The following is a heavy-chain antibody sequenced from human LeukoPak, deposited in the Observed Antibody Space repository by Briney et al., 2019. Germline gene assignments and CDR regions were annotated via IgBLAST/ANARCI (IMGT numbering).Heavy chain of an antibody. CDR1: GYTFTSYD. CDR3: ARVVGMVRGVIRAYFDY. Sequence: ASVKVSCKASGYTFTSYDINWVRQATGQGLEWMGWMNPNNGNTGYAQKFQGRVTMTRDTSISTAYMELSSLRSEDTAVYYCARVVGMVRGVIRAYFDYWGQGTLVTVSS. V-gene: IGHV1-8*01. J-gene: IGHJ4*02. CDR2: MNPNNGNT. D-gene: IGHD3-10*01.